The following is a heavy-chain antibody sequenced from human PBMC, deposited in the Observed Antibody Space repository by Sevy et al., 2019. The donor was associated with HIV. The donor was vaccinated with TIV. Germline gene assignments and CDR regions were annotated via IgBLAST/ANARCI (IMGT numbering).Heavy chain of an antibody. V-gene: IGHV6-1*01. CDR2: TYYRSKWYN. J-gene: IGHJ4*02. Sequence: QSQTLSLTCAISGDSVSSNSAAWNWIRQSPSRGLEWLGRTYYRSKWYNDYAVSVKSRITINPDTSKNQFSLQLNSVTPEDTAVYYCARGQIGRRDNWNYLFDYWGQGTLVTVSS. D-gene: IGHD1-7*01. CDR1: GDSVSSNSAA. CDR3: ARGQIGRRDNWNYLFDY.